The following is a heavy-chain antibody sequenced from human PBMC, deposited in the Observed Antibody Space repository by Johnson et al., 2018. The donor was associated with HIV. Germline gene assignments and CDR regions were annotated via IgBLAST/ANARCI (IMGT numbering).Heavy chain of an antibody. V-gene: IGHV3-30*18. CDR2: ISYDGSNK. CDR1: GFSFSNYG. D-gene: IGHD1-1*01. CDR3: AKPSTESAFDI. J-gene: IGHJ3*02. Sequence: QVQLVESGGGVVQPVKSLTLSCAASGFSFSNYGMHWVRQAPGKGLEWVAVISYDGSNKYYADSVKGRFSMSRDNAKNTLYLQMNSLRAEDTAVYYCAKPSTESAFDIWGQGTMVTVSS.